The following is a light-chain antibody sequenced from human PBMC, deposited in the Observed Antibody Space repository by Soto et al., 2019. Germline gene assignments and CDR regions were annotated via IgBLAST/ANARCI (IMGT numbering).Light chain of an antibody. J-gene: IGKJ2*03. V-gene: IGKV2-30*02. CDR2: KVS. CDR1: HSLVHSDGNTY. CDR3: MQAADWPRYS. Sequence: DVVMTQSPLSLPVTLGQPASISCRSRHSLVHSDGNTYLSWYQQRPGQSTRRLIYKVSVRQSGVPARFSAIGSGSDFTLKISRVEAEDVGVYYCMQAADWPRYSCCQGTELEIK.